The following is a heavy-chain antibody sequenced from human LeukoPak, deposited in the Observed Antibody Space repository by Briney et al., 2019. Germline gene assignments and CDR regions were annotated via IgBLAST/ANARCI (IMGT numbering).Heavy chain of an antibody. CDR1: GFTFSSYS. CDR3: ATSLPDYKNWAYYYYYMDV. Sequence: GGSLRLSCAASGFTFSSYSMNWVRQAPGKGLEWVSSISSSSSYIYYADSVKGRFTISRDNAKNSLYLQMNSLRAEDTAVYYCATSLPDYKNWAYYYYYMDVWGKGTTVTVSS. D-gene: IGHD4-11*01. V-gene: IGHV3-21*04. J-gene: IGHJ6*03. CDR2: ISSSSSYI.